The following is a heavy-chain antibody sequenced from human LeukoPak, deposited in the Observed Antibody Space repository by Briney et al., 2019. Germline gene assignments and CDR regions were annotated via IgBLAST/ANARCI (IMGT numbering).Heavy chain of an antibody. CDR3: AKGFYGSGSDYYYGMDV. V-gene: IGHV1-18*01. CDR1: GYTFTSYG. CDR2: ISAYNGNT. D-gene: IGHD3-10*01. Sequence: ASVKDSCKASGYTFTSYGISWVRQAPGQGLEWMGWISAYNGNTNYAQKLQGRVTMTTDTSTSTAYMELRSLRSDDTAVYYCAKGFYGSGSDYYYGMDVWGQGTTVTVSS. J-gene: IGHJ6*02.